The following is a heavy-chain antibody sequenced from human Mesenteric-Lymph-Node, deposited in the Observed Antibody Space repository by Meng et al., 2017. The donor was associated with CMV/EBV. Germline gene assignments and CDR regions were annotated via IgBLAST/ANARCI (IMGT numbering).Heavy chain of an antibody. Sequence: QITLKESGRTLVKPTQTLTLTCTFSGFSLNTSGVGVGWIRQPPGKALAWLALIYWDDDKRYSTSLKSRLTIAKGTTKNQVVLTMTNMDPVDTAAYYCAHSSGIAAAGPIYFDYWGQGTLVTVSS. D-gene: IGHD6-13*01. CDR3: AHSSGIAAAGPIYFDY. CDR1: GFSLNTSGVG. V-gene: IGHV2-5*02. CDR2: IYWDDDK. J-gene: IGHJ4*02.